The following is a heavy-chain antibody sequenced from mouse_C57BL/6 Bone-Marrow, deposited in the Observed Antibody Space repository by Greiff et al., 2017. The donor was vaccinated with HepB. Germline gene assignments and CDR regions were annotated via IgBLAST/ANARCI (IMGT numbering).Heavy chain of an antibody. CDR2: ISYDGSN. CDR3: ARGVDYGSSKYYFDY. J-gene: IGHJ2*01. Sequence: ESGPGLVKPSQSLSLTCSVTGYSITSGYYWNWIRQFPGNKLEWMGYISYDGSNNYNPSLKNRSSITRDTSKNQFFLKLNSVTTEDTATYYCARGVDYGSSKYYFDYWGQGTTLTVSS. CDR1: GYSITSGYY. D-gene: IGHD1-1*01. V-gene: IGHV3-6*01.